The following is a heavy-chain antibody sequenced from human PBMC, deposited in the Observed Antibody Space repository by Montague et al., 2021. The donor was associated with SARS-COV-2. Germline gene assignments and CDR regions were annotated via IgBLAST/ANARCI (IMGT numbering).Heavy chain of an antibody. CDR1: GFTFSSYA. Sequence: SMRLSCAASGFTFSSYAMHWVRQAPGKGLEWVAVISYGGSNKYYADSVKGRFTISRDNSKNTLYLQMNSLRAEDTAVYYCARDFGSYSYFDYWGQGTLVTVSS. V-gene: IGHV3-30-3*01. J-gene: IGHJ4*02. D-gene: IGHD1-26*01. CDR2: ISYGGSNK. CDR3: ARDFGSYSYFDY.